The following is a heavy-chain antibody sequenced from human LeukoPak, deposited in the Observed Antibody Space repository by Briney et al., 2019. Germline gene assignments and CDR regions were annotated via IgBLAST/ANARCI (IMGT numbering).Heavy chain of an antibody. Sequence: GGSLRLSCAASGFTFSSYSMNWVRQAPGKGLEWVSSISSSSSYIYYADSVKGRFTISRDNAKNSLYLQMNSLRAEDTAVYYCAREGVVPAASNDYWGQGALVTVSS. D-gene: IGHD2-2*01. J-gene: IGHJ4*02. CDR2: ISSSSSYI. CDR1: GFTFSSYS. CDR3: AREGVVPAASNDY. V-gene: IGHV3-21*01.